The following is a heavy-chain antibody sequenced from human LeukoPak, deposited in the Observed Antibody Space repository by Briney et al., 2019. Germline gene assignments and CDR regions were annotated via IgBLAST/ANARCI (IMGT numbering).Heavy chain of an antibody. J-gene: IGHJ4*02. V-gene: IGHV3-21*01. Sequence: GGCLRLSFAASGFTFVSYSGNWVPRAPGRGRGWVASFSSSSSYIYYADPVKGRFTISRDNATNSLYLQMNSLRAEDTAVYYCARYDFNKFFDYWGQGTLVTVSS. CDR1: GFTFVSYS. D-gene: IGHD3-3*01. CDR2: FSSSSSYI. CDR3: ARYDFNKFFDY.